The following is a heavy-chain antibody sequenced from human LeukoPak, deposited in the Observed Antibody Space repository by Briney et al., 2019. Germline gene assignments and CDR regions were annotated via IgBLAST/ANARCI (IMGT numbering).Heavy chain of an antibody. Sequence: GASVKVSCKASGYTFTSYDIIWVRQASGQGLEWMGWMNPNSGHTGYAQKFQGRVTMTRTTSISTAYMELTSLASEDSAVYYCARSIVGVRERNDYWGQGTLVTVSS. CDR2: MNPNSGHT. J-gene: IGHJ4*02. D-gene: IGHD1-26*01. CDR3: ARSIVGVRERNDY. CDR1: GYTFTSYD. V-gene: IGHV1-8*01.